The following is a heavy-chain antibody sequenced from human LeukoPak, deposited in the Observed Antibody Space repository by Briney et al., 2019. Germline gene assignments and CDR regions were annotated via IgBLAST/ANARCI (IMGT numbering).Heavy chain of an antibody. CDR2: IYYSWTT. J-gene: IGHJ6*02. V-gene: IGHV4-59*01. Sequence: SETLSLTCTVSGGSISYYYWSWIRQSPGKGLEWIGYIYYSWTTNYNPSLKSRGTKSVDTSKNQFSLRLRSVTAADTAVYYCAREDPQTTVPEGMDVWGQGTTVTVSS. CDR1: GGSISYYY. D-gene: IGHD4-17*01. CDR3: AREDPQTTVPEGMDV.